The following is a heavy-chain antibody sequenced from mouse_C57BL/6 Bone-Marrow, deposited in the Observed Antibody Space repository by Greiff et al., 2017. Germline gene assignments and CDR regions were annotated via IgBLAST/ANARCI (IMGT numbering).Heavy chain of an antibody. V-gene: IGHV1-59*01. CDR2: IDPSDSYT. D-gene: IGHD4-1*01. CDR3: ASWDRGDWFAY. J-gene: IGHJ3*01. CDR1: GYTFTSYW. Sequence: QVQLQQPGAELVRPGTSVKLSCKASGYTFTSYWMHWVKQRPGQGLEWIGVIDPSDSYTNYNQKFKGKATLTVDTSSSTAYMQLSSLTSEDSAVYYCASWDRGDWFAYWGQGTLVTVSA.